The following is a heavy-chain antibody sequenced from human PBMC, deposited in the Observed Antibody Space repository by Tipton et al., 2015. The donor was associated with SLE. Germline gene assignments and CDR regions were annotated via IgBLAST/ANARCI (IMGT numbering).Heavy chain of an antibody. CDR1: GFIFSNYG. CDR3: ANNWNSYYFDY. Sequence: SLRLSCAASGFIFSNYGMHWVRQAPGKGLEWVAFIHYDGSHKYYADSVKGRFTISRDNSQNTLYLQMNSLRAEDTAVYYCANNWNSYYFDYWGQGTLVTVSS. D-gene: IGHD1-1*01. CDR2: IHYDGSHK. V-gene: IGHV3-30*02. J-gene: IGHJ4*02.